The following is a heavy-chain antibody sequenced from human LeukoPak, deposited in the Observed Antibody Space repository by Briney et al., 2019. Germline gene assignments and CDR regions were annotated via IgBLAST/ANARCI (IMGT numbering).Heavy chain of an antibody. CDR2: INWNGGST. V-gene: IGHV3-20*04. D-gene: IGHD6-13*01. CDR1: GFTFDDYG. Sequence: GGSLRPSCAASGFTFDDYGMSWVRQAPGKGLEWVSGINWNGGSTGYADSVKGRFTISRDNAKNSLYLQMNSLRAEDTAVYYCARNSGYSSSWTDYWGQGTLVTVSS. J-gene: IGHJ4*02. CDR3: ARNSGYSSSWTDY.